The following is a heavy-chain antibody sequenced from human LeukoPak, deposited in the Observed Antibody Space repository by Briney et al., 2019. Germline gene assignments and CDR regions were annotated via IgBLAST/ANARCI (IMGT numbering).Heavy chain of an antibody. V-gene: IGHV3-9*01. CDR3: AKAKGPNYYDSSGYCSY. CDR2: ISWNSGSI. Sequence: GGSLRLSCAASGFTFDDYAMHWVRQAPGKGLEWVSGISWNSGSIGYADSVKGRFTISRDNAKNSLYLQMNSLRAEDTALYYCAKAKGPNYYDSSGYCSYWGQGTLVTVSS. D-gene: IGHD3-22*01. CDR1: GFTFDDYA. J-gene: IGHJ4*02.